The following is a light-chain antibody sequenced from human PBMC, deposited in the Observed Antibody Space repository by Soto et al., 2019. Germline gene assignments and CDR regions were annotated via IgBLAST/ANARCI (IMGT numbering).Light chain of an antibody. V-gene: IGKV2D-30*01. J-gene: IGKJ4*01. CDR3: LQDYNYPLT. Sequence: DVVMTQTPLSLPVTLGQPASISCRSSPSLVYSDGNTFLNWFQQRPGQSPRRLIYQVSNWDSGVPGRFSGSGSGTDFTLKISRAEAEDFATYYCLQDYNYPLTFGGGTKVDIK. CDR1: PSLVYSDGNTF. CDR2: QVS.